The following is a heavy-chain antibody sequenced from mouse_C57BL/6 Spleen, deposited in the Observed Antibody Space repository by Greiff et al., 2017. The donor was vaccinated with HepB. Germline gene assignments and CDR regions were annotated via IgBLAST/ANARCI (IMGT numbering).Heavy chain of an antibody. V-gene: IGHV1-54*01. CDR3: ASSYYDYPFDY. CDR2: INPGSGGT. Sequence: VQLQQSGAELVRPGTSVKVSCKASGYAFTNYLIEWVKQRPGQGLEWIGVINPGSGGTNYNEKFKGKATLTADKSSSTAYMQLSSLTSEDSAVYFCASSYYDYPFDYWGQGTTLTVSS. CDR1: GYAFTNYL. J-gene: IGHJ2*01. D-gene: IGHD2-4*01.